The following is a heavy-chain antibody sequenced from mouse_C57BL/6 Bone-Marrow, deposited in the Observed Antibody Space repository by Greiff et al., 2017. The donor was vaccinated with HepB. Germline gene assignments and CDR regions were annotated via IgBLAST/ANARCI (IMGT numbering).Heavy chain of an antibody. CDR1: GYTFTSYW. J-gene: IGHJ3*01. Sequence: EVQLQQSGTVLARPGASVKMSCKTSGYTFTSYWMHWVKQRPGQGLEWIGAIYPGNSDTSYNQKFKGKAKLTAVTSASTAYMELSSLTNEDSAVYYGTRGGSNYGFAYWGQGTLVTVSA. D-gene: IGHD2-5*01. V-gene: IGHV1-5*01. CDR2: IYPGNSDT. CDR3: TRGGSNYGFAY.